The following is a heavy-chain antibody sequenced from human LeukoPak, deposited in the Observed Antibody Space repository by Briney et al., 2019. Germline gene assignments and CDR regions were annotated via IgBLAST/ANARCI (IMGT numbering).Heavy chain of an antibody. CDR3: ARDFDYYVDY. CDR2: IYHSGSA. J-gene: IGHJ4*02. V-gene: IGHV4-38-2*02. CDR1: GYSISSGSF. Sequence: PSETLSLTCTVSGYSISSGSFWGWIRQPPGKGLGWIGNIYHSGSAYYNPSLRGRVTLSVDTSKNQFSLKLSSVTAADTAVYYCARDFDYYVDYWGQGTLVTVSS.